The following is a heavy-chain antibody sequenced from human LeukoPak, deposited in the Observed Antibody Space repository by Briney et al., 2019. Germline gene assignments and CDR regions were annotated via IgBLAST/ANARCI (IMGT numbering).Heavy chain of an antibody. CDR3: ARGPYSYDSSGAFDI. J-gene: IGHJ3*02. D-gene: IGHD3-22*01. CDR1: GGSISSSNW. CDR2: IYHSGSA. Sequence: PSETLSLTCAVSGGSISSSNWWSWVRQSPGKGLEWIGEIYHSGSANYNPSLDSRITISVDKSKNQLSLKLSSVTAADTAVYFCARGPYSYDSSGAFDIWGQGTMVTVSS. V-gene: IGHV4-4*02.